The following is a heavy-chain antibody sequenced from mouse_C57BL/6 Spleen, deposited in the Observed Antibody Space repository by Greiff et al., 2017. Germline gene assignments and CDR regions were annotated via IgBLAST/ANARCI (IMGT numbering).Heavy chain of an antibody. V-gene: IGHV3-8*01. Sequence: EVQRVESGPGLAKPSQTLSLTCSVTGYSITSDYWNWIRKFPGNKLEYMGYISYSGSTYYNPSLKSRISITRDTSKNQYYLQLNSVPTEDTATYYCARGDYGSTHWYFDVWGTGTTVTVSS. CDR3: ARGDYGSTHWYFDV. CDR2: ISYSGST. J-gene: IGHJ1*03. D-gene: IGHD1-1*01. CDR1: GYSITSDY.